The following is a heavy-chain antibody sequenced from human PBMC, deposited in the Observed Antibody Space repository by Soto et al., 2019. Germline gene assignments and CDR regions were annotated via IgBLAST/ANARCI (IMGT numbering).Heavy chain of an antibody. CDR3: ARTLVGATPADY. J-gene: IGHJ4*02. CDR1: GDSYTSYA. CDR2: INAGNGNT. V-gene: IGHV1-3*01. Sequence: TSVKVSCEASGDSYTSYAMHWVRQAPGQRLEWMGWINAGNGNTKYSQKFQGRVTITRDTSASTAYMELSSLRSEDTAVYYCARTLVGATPADYWGQGTLVTVSS. D-gene: IGHD1-26*01.